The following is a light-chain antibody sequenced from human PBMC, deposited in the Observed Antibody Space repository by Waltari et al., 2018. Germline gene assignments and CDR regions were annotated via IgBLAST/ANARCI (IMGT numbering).Light chain of an antibody. J-gene: IGLJ2*01. CDR3: CSLTSSRTVI. V-gene: IGLV2-14*01. CDR1: TGDVGAYNY. CDR2: QVS. Sequence: QSALHPPASVSESPGQSITISCTGTTGDVGAYNYVSWYQQLPGKAPKLLIYQVSNRPAGVSGRFSGTKSGNTAALIIAGLQAEDEADYYCCSLTSSRTVIFGGGTKLTVL.